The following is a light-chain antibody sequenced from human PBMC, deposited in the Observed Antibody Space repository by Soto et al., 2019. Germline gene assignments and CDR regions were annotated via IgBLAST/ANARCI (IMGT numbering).Light chain of an antibody. V-gene: IGLV2-14*03. Sequence: QSVLTQPASVSGSPGQSITISCIGTSSDIGSYDHVAWYQQFPGKSPKLIIYAVSDRPSGVSDRFSGSKSGISASLTISGLQTEDEADYYCISYTHRQSYLFATGTKVTV. J-gene: IGLJ1*01. CDR1: SSDIGSYDH. CDR2: AVS. CDR3: ISYTHRQSYL.